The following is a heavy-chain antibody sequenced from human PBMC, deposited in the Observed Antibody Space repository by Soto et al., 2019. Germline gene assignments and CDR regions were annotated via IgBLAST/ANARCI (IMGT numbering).Heavy chain of an antibody. D-gene: IGHD1-7*01. CDR1: GGSVSSGSYY. CDR2: IYYSGST. V-gene: IGHV4-61*01. J-gene: IGHJ4*02. CDR3: ARGRITGTTFDY. Sequence: SETLSLTCTVSGGSVSSGSYYWSWIRQPPGKGLEWIGYIYYSGSTNYNPSLKSRVTISVDTSKNQFSLKLSSVTAADTAVYYCARGRITGTTFDYWGQGTLVTVSS.